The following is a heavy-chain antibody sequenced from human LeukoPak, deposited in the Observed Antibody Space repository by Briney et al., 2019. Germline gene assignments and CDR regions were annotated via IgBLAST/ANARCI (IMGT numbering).Heavy chain of an antibody. D-gene: IGHD3-9*01. J-gene: IGHJ4*02. V-gene: IGHV3-7*01. Sequence: GGSLRLSCAASGFTFSNYWMSWVRQAPGKGLEWVANIKQDGSEKSYVDSVKGRFTISRDNAKNSLYLEVNSLRAEDTAVYYCARAPRYFEWLFYYFDYWGQGTLVTVSS. CDR1: GFTFSNYW. CDR3: ARAPRYFEWLFYYFDY. CDR2: IKQDGSEK.